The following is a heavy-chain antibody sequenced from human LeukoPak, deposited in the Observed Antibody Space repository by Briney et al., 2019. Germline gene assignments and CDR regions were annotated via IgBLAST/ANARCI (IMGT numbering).Heavy chain of an antibody. Sequence: QAGGSLRLSCATSGFTFSSYAMSWVRQAPGKELEWVSSISGSGGNTYYADSVKGRFTISRDYSKNTLYLQMNSLRTEETAVYYCAKGPAMVRGTFDPWGQGTLVTVSS. D-gene: IGHD3-10*01. CDR2: ISGSGGNT. V-gene: IGHV3-23*01. CDR3: AKGPAMVRGTFDP. J-gene: IGHJ5*02. CDR1: GFTFSSYA.